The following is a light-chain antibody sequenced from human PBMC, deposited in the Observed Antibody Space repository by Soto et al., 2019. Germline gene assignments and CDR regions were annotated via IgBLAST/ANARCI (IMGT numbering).Light chain of an antibody. Sequence: DIQMTQSPSTLSASVGDRVTITCRASQSISSWLAWYQQKPGKAPKLLIYDASSLESGVPTRFSGSGSGTEFTLTISSLQPEDFAIYYCQHLNYYPYTFGQGTKLEIK. CDR1: QSISSW. J-gene: IGKJ2*01. CDR3: QHLNYYPYT. CDR2: DAS. V-gene: IGKV1-5*01.